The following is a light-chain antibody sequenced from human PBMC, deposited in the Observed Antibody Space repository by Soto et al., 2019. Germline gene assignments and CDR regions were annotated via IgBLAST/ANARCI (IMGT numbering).Light chain of an antibody. CDR1: EDISRW. Sequence: DIQLTQSPSTLSASVGDRVTITCRASEDISRWLAWYQHKPGKAPKLLIYQASNLESGVPSRFTGSGSETEIPLTISGLQPDDFASYCCLQYNFYPYTFCQRTKMEIK. J-gene: IGKJ2*01. V-gene: IGKV1-5*03. CDR3: LQYNFYPYT. CDR2: QAS.